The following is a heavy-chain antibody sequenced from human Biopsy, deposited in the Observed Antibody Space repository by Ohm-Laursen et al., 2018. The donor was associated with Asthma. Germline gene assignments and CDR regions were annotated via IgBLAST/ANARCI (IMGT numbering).Heavy chain of an antibody. CDR2: IDQSGYT. CDR1: GGYLTGHY. J-gene: IGHJ5*02. D-gene: IGHD1-20*01. V-gene: IGHV4-34*01. CDR3: ARAAITGIRGWFDP. Sequence: SDTLSLTCTVYGGYLTGHYWNWIRQPPGMGLEWIGEIDQSGYTNYNPSLKSRVTISADTSKNQFHLNLSSVTAADTAVYFCARAAITGIRGWFDPWGQGTQVTVSS.